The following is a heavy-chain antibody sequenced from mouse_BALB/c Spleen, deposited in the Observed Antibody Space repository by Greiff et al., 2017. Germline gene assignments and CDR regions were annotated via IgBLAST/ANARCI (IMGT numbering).Heavy chain of an antibody. CDR3: ARSPLANWGFDY. J-gene: IGHJ2*01. Sequence: EVKLMESGGGLVQPGGSRKLSCAASGFTFSSFGMHWVRQAPEKGLEWVAYISSGSSTIYYADTVKGRFTISRDNPKNTLFLQMTSLRSEDTAMYYCARSPLANWGFDYWGQGTTLTVSS. D-gene: IGHD4-1*01. V-gene: IGHV5-17*02. CDR2: ISSGSSTI. CDR1: GFTFSSFG.